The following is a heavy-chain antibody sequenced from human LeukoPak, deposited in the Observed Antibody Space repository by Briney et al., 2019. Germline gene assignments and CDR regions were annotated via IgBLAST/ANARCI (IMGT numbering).Heavy chain of an antibody. D-gene: IGHD6-19*01. CDR3: ASQRSGWYEGSSGSYYFDY. CDR1: GFTFSSYG. CDR2: IRYDGSNK. V-gene: IGHV3-30*02. Sequence: GGSLRLSCAASGFTFSSYGMHWVRQAPGKGLEWVAFIRYDGSNKYYADSVKGRFTISRDNAKNSLYLQMNSLRAEDTAVFYCASQRSGWYEGSSGSYYFDYWGQGTLVTVSS. J-gene: IGHJ4*02.